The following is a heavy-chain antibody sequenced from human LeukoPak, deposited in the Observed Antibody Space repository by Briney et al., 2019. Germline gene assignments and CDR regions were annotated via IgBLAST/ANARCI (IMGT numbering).Heavy chain of an antibody. V-gene: IGHV3-21*01. CDR1: GFTFSSYI. Sequence: GGSLRLSCAAYGFTFSSYIMNWVRQAPGKGLEWVSSISRSSSYIYYADSVKGRFTISRDNAKNSLYLQMNSLRAEDTAVYYCARLYCSSTSCYIGASYDYWGQGTLVTVSS. CDR3: ARLYCSSTSCYIGASYDY. D-gene: IGHD2-2*02. J-gene: IGHJ4*02. CDR2: ISRSSSYI.